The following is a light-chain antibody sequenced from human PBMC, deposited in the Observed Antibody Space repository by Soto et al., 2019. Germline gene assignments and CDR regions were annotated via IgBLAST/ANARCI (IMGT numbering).Light chain of an antibody. V-gene: IGKV1-12*01. Sequence: DIQMTQSPSYVSASVGDRVTITCRASQGVKNWLAWYQQKPGKAPKLLIYTGSSLQSGVPARFSGSGSGTEFTLTINSLQSEDFAAYYCQQATSCPITFGQGTRLEIK. CDR2: TGS. CDR3: QQATSCPIT. J-gene: IGKJ5*01. CDR1: QGVKNW.